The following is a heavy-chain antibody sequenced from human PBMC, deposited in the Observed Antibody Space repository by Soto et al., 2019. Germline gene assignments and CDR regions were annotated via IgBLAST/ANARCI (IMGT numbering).Heavy chain of an antibody. CDR1: GYTFTSYG. J-gene: IGHJ6*02. D-gene: IGHD3-10*01. CDR3: ARGPQTYYYGSGSGYYYYGMDV. Sequence: QVRLVQSGAEVKKPGASVKVSCKASGYTFTSYGISWVRQAPGQGLEWMGWISAYNGNTNYAQKLQGRVTMTTDTSTSTAYMELRSLRSDDTAVYYCARGPQTYYYGSGSGYYYYGMDVWGQGTTVTVSS. CDR2: ISAYNGNT. V-gene: IGHV1-18*01.